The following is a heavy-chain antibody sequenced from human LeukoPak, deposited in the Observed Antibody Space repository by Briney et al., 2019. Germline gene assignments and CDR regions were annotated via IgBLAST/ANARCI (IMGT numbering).Heavy chain of an antibody. CDR1: GYTITGYY. J-gene: IGHJ4*02. CDR2: INPNSGGT. V-gene: IGHV1-2*06. D-gene: IGHD1-1*01. CDR3: ARDGTHHSWDY. Sequence: ASVKVSCKASGYTITGYYMHWVRQAPGQGLEWMGRINPNSGGTNYAQKFQGRVTMTRDTSTSTVYMELSSLRFEDTAVYYCARDGTHHSWDYWGQGTLVTVSS.